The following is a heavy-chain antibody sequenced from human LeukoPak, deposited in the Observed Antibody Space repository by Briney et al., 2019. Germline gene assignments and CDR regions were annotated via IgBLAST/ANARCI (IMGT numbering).Heavy chain of an antibody. D-gene: IGHD4-17*01. J-gene: IGHJ4*02. V-gene: IGHV5-10-1*01. Sequence: GESLKISCKGSGCSFTSYWMSWVRQMPGKGPGWMGRIDPSDSYTNYSPSFQGHFTISADKSISTAYLQWSSLKASDTAMYYCARRTVYGDYTFDYWGQGTLVTVSS. CDR1: GCSFTSYW. CDR2: IDPSDSYT. CDR3: ARRTVYGDYTFDY.